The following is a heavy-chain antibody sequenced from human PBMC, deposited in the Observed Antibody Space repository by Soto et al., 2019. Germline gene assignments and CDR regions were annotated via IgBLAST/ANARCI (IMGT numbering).Heavy chain of an antibody. D-gene: IGHD6-19*01. CDR1: CASIISYF. CDR3: AREAGPDRWFDP. CDR2: ISTSGTT. Sequence: SETLSLTCTFSCASIISYFWTWIRQPAGKGLDWIGRISTSGTTNYNPSLKSRVTMSVDTSKNHFSLNLSSVTAADTAVYYCAREAGPDRWFDPWGQGTLVTVSS. J-gene: IGHJ5*02. V-gene: IGHV4-4*07.